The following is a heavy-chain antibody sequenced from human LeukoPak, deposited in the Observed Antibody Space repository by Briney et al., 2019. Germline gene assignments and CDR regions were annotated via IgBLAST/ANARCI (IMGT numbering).Heavy chain of an antibody. V-gene: IGHV3-23*01. Sequence: PGGSLRLSCAASGFSVSSNYMSWVRQAPGKGLEWVSGISGSDGYTYYADSVKGRFTISRDNSKNTLSLQMNSLRAEDTAVYYCARDMMTISGYYSHYYYYMDVWGKGTTVTVSS. CDR3: ARDMMTISGYYSHYYYYMDV. CDR2: ISGSDGYT. J-gene: IGHJ6*03. CDR1: GFSVSSNY. D-gene: IGHD3-22*01.